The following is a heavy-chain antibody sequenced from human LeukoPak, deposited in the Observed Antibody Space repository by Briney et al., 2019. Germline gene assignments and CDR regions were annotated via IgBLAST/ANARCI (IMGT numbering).Heavy chain of an antibody. D-gene: IGHD1-26*01. Sequence: ASEKVSCKATGYIFSDYYMQWERQAPGQLLDSIRWIKPDSGGPNYEQKFQGRVIMTLDTSISTAYLEVSGLRSDDTAVYYCARDLRGLGDYFDYWGQGTLVTVSS. V-gene: IGHV1-2*02. J-gene: IGHJ4*02. CDR3: ARDLRGLGDYFDY. CDR1: GYIFSDYY. CDR2: IKPDSGGP.